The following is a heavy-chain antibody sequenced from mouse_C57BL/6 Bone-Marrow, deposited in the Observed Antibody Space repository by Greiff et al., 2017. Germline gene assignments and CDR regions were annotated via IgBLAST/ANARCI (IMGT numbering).Heavy chain of an antibody. D-gene: IGHD2-1*01. V-gene: IGHV1-15*01. CDR3: ARRKGNYGFAY. J-gene: IGHJ3*01. CDR2: IDPETGGT. Sequence: LQESGAELVRPGASVTLSCKASGYTFTDYEMHWVKQTPVHGLEWIGAIDPETGGTAYNQKFKGKAILTADKSSSTAYMELRSLTSEDSAIYYCARRKGNYGFAYWGQGTLVTVSA. CDR1: GYTFTDYE.